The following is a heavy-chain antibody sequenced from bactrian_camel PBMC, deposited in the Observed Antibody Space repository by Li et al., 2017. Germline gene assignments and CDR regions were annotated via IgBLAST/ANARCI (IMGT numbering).Heavy chain of an antibody. Sequence: HVQLVESGGGSVPRGGSLRLSCVAPKLAFSNCGWEWHRQVAGKRREWVACISRDEEPTYADFVRGRFTISQDKDEQTSYLQMATLDTEDTGMYYCAADQTYLCSGGSYIWGQGTQVTVS. CDR1: KLAFSNCG. CDR2: ISRDEEP. CDR3: AADQTYLCSGGSYI. J-gene: IGHJ4*01. D-gene: IGHD7*01. V-gene: IGHV3S1*01.